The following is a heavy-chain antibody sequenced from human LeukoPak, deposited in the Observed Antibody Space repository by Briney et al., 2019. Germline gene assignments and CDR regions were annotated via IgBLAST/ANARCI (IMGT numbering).Heavy chain of an antibody. V-gene: IGHV3-53*01. J-gene: IGHJ1*01. CDR2: IYSGGST. D-gene: IGHD1-14*01. CDR1: GLTVNSKC. CDR3: TGDVYQH. Sequence: TGGSLRLSCAASGLTVNSKCMSWVRQAPGKGLEWVSIIYSGGSTNYADSVKGRFTISRDNSKNTVYLQMNSLRAEDTAVYYCTGDVYQHWGQGTLVTVSS.